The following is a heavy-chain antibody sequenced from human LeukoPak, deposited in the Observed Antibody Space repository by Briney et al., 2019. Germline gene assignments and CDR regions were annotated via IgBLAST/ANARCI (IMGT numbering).Heavy chain of an antibody. Sequence: GGSLRLSCAASGFTFSSYWMHWVRQAPGKGLEWVSAISGSGGSTYYADSVKGRFTISRDNSKNTLYLQINSLRAEDTAVYYCAKESPIDPNAFDIWGQGTMVTVSS. J-gene: IGHJ3*02. CDR1: GFTFSSYW. CDR3: AKESPIDPNAFDI. CDR2: ISGSGGST. V-gene: IGHV3-23*01.